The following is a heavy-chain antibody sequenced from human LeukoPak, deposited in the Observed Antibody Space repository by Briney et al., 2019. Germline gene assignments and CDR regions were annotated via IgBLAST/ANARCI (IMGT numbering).Heavy chain of an antibody. D-gene: IGHD6-19*01. CDR2: IKQDGSEE. V-gene: IGHV3-7*01. CDR1: GFTFSSSW. Sequence: PGGSLRLSCAASGFTFSSSWMSWVRQAPGKGLEWVANIKQDGSEEYYVESVKGRFTISRDNTKNSLYLQMDSLTAEDTAVYYCVRISTAVAGADYWGQGTLVTVSS. CDR3: VRISTAVAGADY. J-gene: IGHJ4*02.